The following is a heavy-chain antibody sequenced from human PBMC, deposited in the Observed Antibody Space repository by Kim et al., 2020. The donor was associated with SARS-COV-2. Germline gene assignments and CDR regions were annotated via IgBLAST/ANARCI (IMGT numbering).Heavy chain of an antibody. V-gene: IGHV4-59*01. D-gene: IGHD1-7*01. Sequence: SETLSLTCTVSGGSISSYYWSWIRQPPGKGLEWIGYIYYSGSTNYNPSLKSRVTISVDTSKNQFSLKLSSVTAADTAVYYCARVEPGTTLEVVTTTNWFGPCGHRTLRSASPQ. CDR2: IYYSGST. CDR3: ARVEPGTTLEVVTTTNWFGP. CDR1: GGSISSYY. J-gene: IGHJ5*02.